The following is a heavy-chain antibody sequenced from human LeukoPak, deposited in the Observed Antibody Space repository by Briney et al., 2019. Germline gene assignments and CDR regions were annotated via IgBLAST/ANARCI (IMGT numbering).Heavy chain of an antibody. CDR2: INSDGSST. CDR3: ARSPWELPADY. D-gene: IGHD1-26*01. V-gene: IGHV3-74*01. Sequence: GGSLRLSCAASGSTFSSYWMHWVRQAPGKGLVWVSRINSDGSSTSYADSVKGRFTISRDNAKNTLYLQMNSLRAEDTAVYYCARSPWELPADYWGQGTLVTVSS. CDR1: GSTFSSYW. J-gene: IGHJ4*02.